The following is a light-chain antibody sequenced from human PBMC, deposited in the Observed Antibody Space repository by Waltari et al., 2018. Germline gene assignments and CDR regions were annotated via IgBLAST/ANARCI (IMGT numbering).Light chain of an antibody. J-gene: IGLJ3*02. Sequence: QSALTQPASVSGSPGQSISISCTGSSSDVGNFLLLSWYPQHPGKAPKVIIYEGNKRPSGLSDRFSGSKSGNTASLTISGLQPDDEADYYCCSYVGGTSWVFGGGTKLTVL. V-gene: IGLV2-23*01. CDR1: SSDVGNFLL. CDR3: CSYVGGTSWV. CDR2: EGN.